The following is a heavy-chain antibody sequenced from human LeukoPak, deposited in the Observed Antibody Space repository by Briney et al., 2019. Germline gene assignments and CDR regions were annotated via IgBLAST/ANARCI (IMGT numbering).Heavy chain of an antibody. V-gene: IGHV4-34*09. Sequence: SETLSLTCAVYGGSFSGYYWSWIRQPPGKGLEWIGEINHSGSTYYNPSLKSRVTISVDTSKNQFSLKLSSVTAADTAVYYCARVLYPNYYGSGSYYTDWGQGTLVTVSS. CDR3: ARVLYPNYYGSGSYYTD. D-gene: IGHD3-10*01. J-gene: IGHJ4*02. CDR1: GGSFSGYY. CDR2: INHSGST.